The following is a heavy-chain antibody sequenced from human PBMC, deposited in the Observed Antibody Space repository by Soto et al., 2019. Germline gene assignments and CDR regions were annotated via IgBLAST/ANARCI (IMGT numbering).Heavy chain of an antibody. CDR1: GFTFSSYA. CDR3: AKVFSKWERYSFDY. D-gene: IGHD1-26*01. CDR2: ISGSGGST. J-gene: IGHJ4*02. V-gene: IGHV3-23*01. Sequence: GGSLRLSCAPSGFTFSSYAMSWVRQAPGKGLEWVSAISGSGGSTYYADSVKGRFTISRDNSKNTLYLQMTSLRAEDTAVYYCAKVFSKWERYSFDYWGQGTMVTVSS.